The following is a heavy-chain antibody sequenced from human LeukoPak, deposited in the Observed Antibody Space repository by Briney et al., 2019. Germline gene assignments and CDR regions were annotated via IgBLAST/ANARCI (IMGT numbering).Heavy chain of an antibody. J-gene: IGHJ6*02. CDR2: IIPIFGTA. V-gene: IGHV1-69*13. CDR3: ARLDEYSSSSRYYGMDV. D-gene: IGHD6-6*01. CDR1: GGTFSSYA. Sequence: GASVKVSCKASGGTFSSYAISWVRQAPEQGLERMGGIIPIFGTANYAQKFQGRVTITADESTSTAYMELSSLRSEDTAVYYCARLDEYSSSSRYYGMDVWGQGTTVTVSS.